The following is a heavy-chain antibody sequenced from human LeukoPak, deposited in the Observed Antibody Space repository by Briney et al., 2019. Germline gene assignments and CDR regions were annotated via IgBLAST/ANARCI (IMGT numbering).Heavy chain of an antibody. CDR1: GGSISRSSYY. D-gene: IGHD3-16*02. CDR3: ARDYRVSLSDTSPDDAFDV. J-gene: IGHJ3*01. CDR2: VSYSGNT. Sequence: PSATLSLTCTVSGGSISRSSYYWAWIRQTPGMGLEWIGRVSYSGNTDYNPSLKSRVTISVDTSKNLFSLRLTSVTAADTAVYYCARDYRVSLSDTSPDDAFDVWGQGTVVTVSS. V-gene: IGHV4-39*07.